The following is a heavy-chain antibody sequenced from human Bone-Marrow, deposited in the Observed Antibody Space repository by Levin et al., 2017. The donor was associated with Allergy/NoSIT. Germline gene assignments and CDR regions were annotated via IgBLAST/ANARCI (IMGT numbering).Heavy chain of an antibody. CDR1: GGSISSSSYY. Sequence: SETLSLTCTVSGGSISSSSYYWGWIRQPPGKGLEWIGSIYYSGSTYYNPSLKSRVTISVDTSKNQFSLKLSSVTAADTAVYYCAAGYYRGWDYFDYWGQGTLVTVSS. V-gene: IGHV4-39*01. CDR3: AAGYYRGWDYFDY. J-gene: IGHJ4*02. CDR2: IYYSGST. D-gene: IGHD3-9*01.